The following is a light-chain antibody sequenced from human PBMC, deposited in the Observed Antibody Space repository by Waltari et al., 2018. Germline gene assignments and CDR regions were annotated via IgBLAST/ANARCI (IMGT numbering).Light chain of an antibody. V-gene: IGLV3-1*01. CDR1: TVEDKY. CDR2: QDN. J-gene: IGLJ2*01. CDR3: QAWDSSIEV. Sequence: SYELTQPPSVSVSPGQTVSITCSGATVEDKYTCWYQQKPGQSPVLVIYQDNKRPSGIPERFSGSNSGNTATLTISGTQAVDEADYYCQAWDSSIEVFGGGTKLTVL.